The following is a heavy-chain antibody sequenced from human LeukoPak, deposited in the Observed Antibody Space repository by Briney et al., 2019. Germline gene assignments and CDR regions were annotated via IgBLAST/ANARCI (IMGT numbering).Heavy chain of an antibody. D-gene: IGHD1-7*01. CDR3: AKEARLGTPTV. CDR1: GVTFSLSD. Sequence: GTSLRLSCVTSGVTFSLSDMSWVRQAPGKGLEWVATISGGGGKTYYGDSVRGRFTISRDTSTNTLSLQANNLKVEDTAMYYCAKEARLGTPTVWGRGTLVTVPS. V-gene: IGHV3-23*01. J-gene: IGHJ4*02. CDR2: ISGGGGKT.